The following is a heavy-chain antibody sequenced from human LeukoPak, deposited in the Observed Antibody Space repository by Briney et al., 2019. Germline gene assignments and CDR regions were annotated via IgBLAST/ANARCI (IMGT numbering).Heavy chain of an antibody. V-gene: IGHV1-2*02. CDR1: GYSISDYY. Sequence: ASVKVSCKTFGYSISDYYMYWVRQAPGQGLEWMGWINPDSGVTGYAQKFQGRVTMARDTSISTAYMELRSLRSDDTAVYYCATAPNYGDYGVYWGQGTLVTVSS. CDR2: INPDSGVT. D-gene: IGHD4-17*01. CDR3: ATAPNYGDYGVY. J-gene: IGHJ4*02.